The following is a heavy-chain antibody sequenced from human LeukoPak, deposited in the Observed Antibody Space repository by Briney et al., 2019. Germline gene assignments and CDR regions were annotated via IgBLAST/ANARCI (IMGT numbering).Heavy chain of an antibody. J-gene: IGHJ4*02. CDR3: ARVGIDGYDSLDY. CDR1: GCTFSSYS. Sequence: GGSLRLSCAASGCTFSSYSMNWVRQAPGKGLEWVSYISTSSSTIYYADSVKGRFTISRDNAKNSLYLQMNSLRAEDTAVYYCARVGIDGYDSLDYWGQGTLVTVSS. CDR2: ISTSSSTI. D-gene: IGHD5-24*01. V-gene: IGHV3-48*04.